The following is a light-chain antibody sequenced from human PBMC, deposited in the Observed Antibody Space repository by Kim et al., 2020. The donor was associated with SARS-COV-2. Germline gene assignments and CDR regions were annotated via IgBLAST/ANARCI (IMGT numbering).Light chain of an antibody. CDR1: QSVSSSY. Sequence: SPGERATLSCRASQSVSSSYLAWYQQKPGQAPRLRIYGASSRATGIPDRFSGSGSGTDFTLTISRLEPEDFAVYYCQQYGSSPWTFGQGTKVEIK. CDR2: GAS. J-gene: IGKJ1*01. CDR3: QQYGSSPWT. V-gene: IGKV3-20*01.